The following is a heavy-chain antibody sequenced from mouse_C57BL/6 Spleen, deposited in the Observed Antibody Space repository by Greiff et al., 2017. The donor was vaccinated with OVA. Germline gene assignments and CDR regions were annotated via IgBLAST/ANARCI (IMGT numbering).Heavy chain of an antibody. V-gene: IGHV5-17*01. J-gene: IGHJ4*01. CDR1: GFTFSDSG. CDR3: ARMEFYAMDY. Sequence: EVKLVASGGGLVKPGGSLTLSCAASGFTFSDSGMHWVRQAPEKGLELVAYISSGSRTIYYADTVTGRFTISRDNAKNTLFLQMTSLRSEDTAMYYCARMEFYAMDYWGQGTSVTVSS. CDR2: ISSGSRTI.